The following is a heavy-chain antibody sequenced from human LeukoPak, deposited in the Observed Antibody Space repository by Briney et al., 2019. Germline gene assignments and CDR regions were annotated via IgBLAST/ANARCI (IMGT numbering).Heavy chain of an antibody. CDR1: GFTFSRYS. CDR3: ARNPEGWLQLRPLPALDNWFDP. D-gene: IGHD5-12*01. V-gene: IGHV3-48*01. CDR2: ISSSSSIR. J-gene: IGHJ5*02. Sequence: GGSLRLSCAASGFTFSRYSMNWVRQAPGKGLEWVSYISSSSSIRYYADSVKGRFTISRDNAKNSLYLQMNSLRAEDTAVYYCARNPEGWLQLRPLPALDNWFDPWGQGTLVTVSS.